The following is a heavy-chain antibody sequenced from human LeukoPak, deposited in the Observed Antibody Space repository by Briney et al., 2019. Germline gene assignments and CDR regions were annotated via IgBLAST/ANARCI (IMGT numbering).Heavy chain of an antibody. D-gene: IGHD4-23*01. CDR1: GGSFSGYY. Sequence: PSETLSLTCAVYGGSFSGYYWSWIRQPPGKGLEWIGEINHSGNTNYNPSLKSRVTISVDTSKNQFSLKLSSVTAADTAVYYCARVGYGGNSRHWGQGTLVTVSS. CDR3: ARVGYGGNSRH. CDR2: INHSGNT. J-gene: IGHJ1*01. V-gene: IGHV4-34*01.